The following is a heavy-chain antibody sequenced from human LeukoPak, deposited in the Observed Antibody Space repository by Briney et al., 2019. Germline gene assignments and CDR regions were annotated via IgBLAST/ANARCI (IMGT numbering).Heavy chain of an antibody. CDR2: IYYSGST. CDR1: GGSISSGDYY. CDR3: ARVPYDSSGYYFDY. V-gene: IGHV4-30-4*01. Sequence: SQTLSLTCTVSGGSISSGDYYWSWIRQPPGKGLGWIGYIYYSGSTYYNPSLKSRVTISVDTSKNQFSLKLSSVTAADTAVYYCARVPYDSSGYYFDYWGQGTLVTVSS. J-gene: IGHJ4*02. D-gene: IGHD3-22*01.